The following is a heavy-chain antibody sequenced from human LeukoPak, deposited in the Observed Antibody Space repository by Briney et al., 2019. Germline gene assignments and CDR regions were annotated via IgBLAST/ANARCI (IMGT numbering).Heavy chain of an antibody. CDR3: AREADSEGLPRGFDY. D-gene: IGHD3-10*01. Sequence: SVKVSCKASGGTFSSYAISWVRQAPGQGLEWMGRIIPILGIANYAQKFQGRVTITADKSTTTAYMELSSLRSEDTAVYYCAREADSEGLPRGFDYWGQGTLVTVSS. CDR1: GGTFSSYA. CDR2: IIPILGIA. J-gene: IGHJ4*02. V-gene: IGHV1-69*04.